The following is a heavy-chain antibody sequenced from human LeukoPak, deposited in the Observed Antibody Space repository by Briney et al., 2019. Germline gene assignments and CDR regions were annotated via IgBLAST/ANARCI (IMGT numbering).Heavy chain of an antibody. Sequence: SETLSLTCTVSGGSISSYYWSWIRQPPGKGLEWIGEINHSGSTNYNPSLKSRVTISVDTSKNQFSLKLSSVTAADTAVYYCARDTNYYYGSGSVFDYWGQGTLVTVSS. J-gene: IGHJ4*02. CDR1: GGSISSYY. CDR2: INHSGST. V-gene: IGHV4-34*01. D-gene: IGHD3-10*01. CDR3: ARDTNYYYGSGSVFDY.